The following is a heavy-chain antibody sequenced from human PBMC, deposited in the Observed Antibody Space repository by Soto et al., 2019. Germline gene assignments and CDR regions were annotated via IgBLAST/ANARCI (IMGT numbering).Heavy chain of an antibody. Sequence: GGSLRLSCAPSGFTLGDYALSWFRQAPGKGPEWVAFIRSKVYGGTTEYAASVKGRFTISGDDSKNIAYLQMNSLKTEDTAVYYCTRWKESYTDYWGQGTLVTVSS. CDR3: TRWKESYTDY. V-gene: IGHV3-49*03. D-gene: IGHD2-2*02. CDR2: IRSKVYGGTT. J-gene: IGHJ4*02. CDR1: GFTLGDYA.